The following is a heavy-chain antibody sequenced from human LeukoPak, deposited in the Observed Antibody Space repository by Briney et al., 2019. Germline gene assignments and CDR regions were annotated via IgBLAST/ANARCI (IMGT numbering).Heavy chain of an antibody. V-gene: IGHV1-24*01. CDR2: FDPEDGET. Sequence: ASVKVSCKVSGYTLTELSMHWVRQAPGKGLEWMGGFDPEDGETIYAQKFQGRVTMTEDTSTDTAYMELSSLRSEDTAVYYCATDRMFVEMATNDAFDIWGQGTMVTVSS. D-gene: IGHD5-24*01. CDR1: GYTLTELS. J-gene: IGHJ3*02. CDR3: ATDRMFVEMATNDAFDI.